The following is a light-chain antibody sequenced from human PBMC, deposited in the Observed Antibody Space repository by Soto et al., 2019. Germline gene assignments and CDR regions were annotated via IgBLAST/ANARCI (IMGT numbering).Light chain of an antibody. V-gene: IGKV3-15*01. Sequence: EIVLTQSPYTLSLSAGERATLSCRASQTVSSDYLVWYQHKPGQAPRLLIFDASTRATGIPARFSGSGSGTEFTLIITSLQSEDFAVYYCQQYNAWPRTFGQGTKVDIK. J-gene: IGKJ1*01. CDR1: QTVSSD. CDR3: QQYNAWPRT. CDR2: DAS.